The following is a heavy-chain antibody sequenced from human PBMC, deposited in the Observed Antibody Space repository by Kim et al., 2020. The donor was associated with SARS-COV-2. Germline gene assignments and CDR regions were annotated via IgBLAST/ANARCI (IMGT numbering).Heavy chain of an antibody. D-gene: IGHD6-19*01. CDR3: AKVTSGSSGWFEYFQH. J-gene: IGHJ1*01. CDR1: GFTFNSYA. CDR2: IRDSGGST. Sequence: GGSLRLSCAASGFTFNSYAMSWVRQAPGKGLEWVSGIRDSGGSTKYAESVKGRFSISRDNSKNTLYLQIDSLRAEDTAVYYCAKVTSGSSGWFEYFQHWGQGTLVTVCS. V-gene: IGHV3-23*01.